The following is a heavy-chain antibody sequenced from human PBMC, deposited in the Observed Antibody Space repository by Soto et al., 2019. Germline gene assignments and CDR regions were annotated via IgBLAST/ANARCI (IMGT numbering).Heavy chain of an antibody. D-gene: IGHD2-2*01. CDR3: AREGYCSSTSCYRGNWFDP. J-gene: IGHJ5*02. CDR1: GYTFTSYG. V-gene: IGHV1-18*04. Sequence: ASVKVSCKASGYTFTSYGISWVRQAPGQGPEWMGWISAYNGNTNYAQKLQGRVTMTTDTSTSTAYMELRSLRSDDTAVYYCAREGYCSSTSCYRGNWFDPWGQGTLVTVSS. CDR2: ISAYNGNT.